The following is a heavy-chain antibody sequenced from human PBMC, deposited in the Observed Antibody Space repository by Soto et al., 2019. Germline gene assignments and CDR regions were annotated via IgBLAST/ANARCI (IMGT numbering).Heavy chain of an antibody. CDR1: GDSVSSNSAA. D-gene: IGHD2-21*02. Sequence: PXQTLSLTCAFSGDSVSSNSAAWNWIRHSPSRGLEWLGRTYYRSKWYNDYAVSVKSRITINPDTSKNQFSLQLNSVTPEDTAVYYCARDRGVVVTATHFDYWGQGTPVTVYS. J-gene: IGHJ4*02. CDR3: ARDRGVVVTATHFDY. V-gene: IGHV6-1*01. CDR2: TYYRSKWYN.